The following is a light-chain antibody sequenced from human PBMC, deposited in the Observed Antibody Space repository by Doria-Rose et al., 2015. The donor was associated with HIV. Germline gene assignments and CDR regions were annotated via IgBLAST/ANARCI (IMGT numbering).Light chain of an antibody. CDR2: DAS. CDR3: QQRSNWRLT. V-gene: IGKV3-11*01. Sequence: FTQSPALLSMSPGERSTLSCRASQSFSSYLAWYQQKPGQAPRLLMYDASNRATGIPARFSGSGSGTDFTLTISSLEPEDFAVYYCQQRSNWRLTFGRGTKVEIK. CDR1: QSFSSY. J-gene: IGKJ4*01.